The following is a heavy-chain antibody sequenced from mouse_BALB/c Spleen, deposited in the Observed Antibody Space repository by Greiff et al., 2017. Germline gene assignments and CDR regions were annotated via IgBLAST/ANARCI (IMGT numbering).Heavy chain of an antibody. CDR2: SRNKANDYTT. CDR1: GFTFSDFY. D-gene: IGHD2-3*01. CDR3: ARDRGDGYYFYAMDY. Sequence: EVKLVESGGGLVQPGGSLRLSCATSGFTFSDFYMEWVRQPPGKRLEWIAASRNKANDYTTEYSASVKGRFIVSRDTSQSILYLQMNALRAEDTAIYYCARDRGDGYYFYAMDYWGQGTSVTVSS. J-gene: IGHJ4*01. V-gene: IGHV7-1*02.